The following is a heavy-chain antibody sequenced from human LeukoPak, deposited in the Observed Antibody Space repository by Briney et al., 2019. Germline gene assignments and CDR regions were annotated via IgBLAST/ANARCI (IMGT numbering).Heavy chain of an antibody. D-gene: IGHD4-17*01. CDR3: AREDGDYSYYFDY. J-gene: IGHJ4*02. CDR1: GGSISSYY. Sequence: SETLSLTCTVSGGSISSYYWSWIRQPPGKGLEWIGCIYYSGSTNYNPSLKSRVTISVDTSKNQFSLKLSSVTAADTAVYYCAREDGDYSYYFDYWGQGTLVTVSS. V-gene: IGHV4-59*01. CDR2: IYYSGST.